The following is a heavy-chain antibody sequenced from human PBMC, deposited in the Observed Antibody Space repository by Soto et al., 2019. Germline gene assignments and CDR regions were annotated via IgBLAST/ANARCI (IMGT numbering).Heavy chain of an antibody. Sequence: GGSLRLSCAASGFTFSPFWMHWVRQAPGKGLVWVSHINSDGSTIVYADSVKGRFTISRDNAKNTLYLQMNSLRVEDTAVYYCARHGYNYGGGYFDYWGQGTLVTVSS. CDR2: INSDGSTI. CDR3: ARHGYNYGGGYFDY. CDR1: GFTFSPFW. D-gene: IGHD5-18*01. J-gene: IGHJ4*02. V-gene: IGHV3-74*01.